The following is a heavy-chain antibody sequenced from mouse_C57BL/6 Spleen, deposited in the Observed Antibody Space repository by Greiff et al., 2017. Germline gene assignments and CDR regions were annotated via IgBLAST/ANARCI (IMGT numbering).Heavy chain of an antibody. CDR1: GYTFTEYT. CDR3: ARHEENYYGSSVYYFDY. D-gene: IGHD1-1*01. J-gene: IGHJ2*01. V-gene: IGHV1-62-2*01. Sequence: QVQLQQSGAELVKPGASVKLSCKASGYTFTEYTIHWVKQRSGQGLEWIGWFYPGSGSIKYNEKFKDKATLTADKSSSTVYMELSRLTSEDSAVYFCARHEENYYGSSVYYFDYWGQGTTLTVSS. CDR2: FYPGSGSI.